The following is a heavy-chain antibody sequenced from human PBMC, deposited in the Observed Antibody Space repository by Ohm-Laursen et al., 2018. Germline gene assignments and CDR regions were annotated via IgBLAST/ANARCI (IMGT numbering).Heavy chain of an antibody. CDR2: ISYSGTS. J-gene: IGHJ6*02. CDR3: ARDDHSNYVIVGYYYGMDV. CDR1: GGSISPHY. Sequence: GTLSLTCTVSGGSISPHYWSWIRQSPEKGLEWIGYISYSGTSEHNPSLKGRVTMSVDTSKNQFSLSLNSVTAADTAVYYCARDDHSNYVIVGYYYGMDVWGQGTTVTVSS. V-gene: IGHV4-59*11. D-gene: IGHD4-11*01.